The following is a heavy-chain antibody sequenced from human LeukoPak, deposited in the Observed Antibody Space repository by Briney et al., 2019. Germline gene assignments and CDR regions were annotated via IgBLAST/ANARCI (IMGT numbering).Heavy chain of an antibody. CDR3: AKVFTSQRDDALDI. Sequence: GGSLRLSCAASGFGVSSYYMNWVRQAPGKGLEWVSVIYTGGSTFYAESVKGRFTIPRDNSKNTLFLQMNSLRSEDTALYYCAKVFTSQRDDALDIWGQGTLVTVSS. V-gene: IGHV3-53*05. CDR2: IYTGGST. CDR1: GFGVSSYY. J-gene: IGHJ3*02.